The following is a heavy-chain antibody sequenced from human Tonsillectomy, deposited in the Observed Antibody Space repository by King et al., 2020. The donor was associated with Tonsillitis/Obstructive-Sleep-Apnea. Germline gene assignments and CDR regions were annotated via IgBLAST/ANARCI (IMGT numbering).Heavy chain of an antibody. CDR1: GYTFTSYY. CDR2: INPSGGST. D-gene: IGHD5-12*01. V-gene: IGHV1-46*01. CDR3: ARILREYSGYNAFDI. J-gene: IGHJ3*02. Sequence: VQLVESGADLKKPGASVKVSCKASGYTFTSYYMHWVRPAPGQGLEWRGIINPSGGSTSYAQKFQGRVTMTSDTSTSTVYMELSSLRSEDTAVYYCARILREYSGYNAFDIWGQGTMVTVSS.